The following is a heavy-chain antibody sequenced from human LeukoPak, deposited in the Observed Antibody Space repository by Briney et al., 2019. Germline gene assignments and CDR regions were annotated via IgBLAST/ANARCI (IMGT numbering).Heavy chain of an antibody. D-gene: IGHD3-10*01. CDR3: ARDRGITMVRGVAQRGGFDK. J-gene: IGHJ4*02. CDR2: ISTSGATT. V-gene: IGHV3-48*02. Sequence: GGSLRLSCATSGFTFKTYNMNWVRQAPGKGLEWVAYISTSGATTHYAASLRGRFTISRDNADASLHLQMDSLRDDDSGVYFCARDRGITMVRGVAQRGGFDKRGQGTLVAVAS. CDR1: GFTFKTYN.